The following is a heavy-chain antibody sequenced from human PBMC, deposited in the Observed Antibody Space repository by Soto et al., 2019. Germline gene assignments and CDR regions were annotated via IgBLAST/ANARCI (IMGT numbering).Heavy chain of an antibody. CDR3: AREGMFHCEAKDYYPATYGLDC. Sequence: ASVKVSCKASGDSLNGYYIHWVRQTPGQGLEWMGWIFPKSGGTRLQRSFQGRVSMTSESSTSTVYMDLTSLAFDDTAVYYCAREGMFHCEAKDYYPATYGLDCWGQGTTVTVSS. V-gene: IGHV1-2*02. D-gene: IGHD3-10*01. CDR1: GDSLNGYY. J-gene: IGHJ6*02. CDR2: IFPKSGGT.